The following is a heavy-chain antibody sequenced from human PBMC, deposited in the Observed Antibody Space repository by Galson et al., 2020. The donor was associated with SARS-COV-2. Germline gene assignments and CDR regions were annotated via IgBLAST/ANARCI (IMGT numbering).Heavy chain of an antibody. D-gene: IGHD3-10*01. CDR2: VTPFLNIA. CDR3: ASGTTGWYFDL. Sequence: SVKVSCKASEVTFRSYSISWVRQAPGQGLEWLGGVTPFLNIANYAQIFRDRVTITADRSTSTVYMELSSLTSDDTAIYYCASGTTGWYFDLWGRGTLVTVSS. J-gene: IGHJ2*01. CDR1: EVTFRSYS. V-gene: IGHV1-69*10.